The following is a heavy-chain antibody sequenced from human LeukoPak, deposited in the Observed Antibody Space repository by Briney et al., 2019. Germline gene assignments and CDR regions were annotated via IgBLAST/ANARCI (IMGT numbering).Heavy chain of an antibody. CDR2: ISSGGSPI. CDR1: GFTFSNSN. D-gene: IGHD4-17*01. V-gene: IGHV3-48*01. J-gene: IGHJ4*02. CDR3: ARGTTVTGYDY. Sequence: GSLRLSCAASGFTFSNSNMNWVRQAPGKGLEWVSYISSGGSPIYYTESVKGRFTISRDNAKNSLYLQMNSLRAEDTAVYYCARGTTVTGYDYWGQGTLVTVSS.